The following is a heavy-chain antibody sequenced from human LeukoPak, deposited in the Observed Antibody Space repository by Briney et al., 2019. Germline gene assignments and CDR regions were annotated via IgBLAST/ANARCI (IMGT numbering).Heavy chain of an antibody. D-gene: IGHD3-22*01. CDR1: GYTLTELS. Sequence: GASVKVSCKVSGYTLTELSMHWVRQAPGKGLEWMGGFDPEDGETIYAQKFQGRVTMTEDTSTDTAYMELSSLRSEDTAVYYCATDRPRHYYDSSGYQVHAFDIWGQGTMVTVSS. CDR2: FDPEDGET. J-gene: IGHJ3*02. CDR3: ATDRPRHYYDSSGYQVHAFDI. V-gene: IGHV1-24*01.